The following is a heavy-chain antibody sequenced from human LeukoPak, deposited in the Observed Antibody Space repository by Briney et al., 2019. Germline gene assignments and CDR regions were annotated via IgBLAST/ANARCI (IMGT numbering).Heavy chain of an antibody. D-gene: IGHD2-2*03. CDR3: ASWMGLAYYYYMDV. Sequence: GGSLRLSCAASGFTFSDYYMSWIRQAPGKGLERVSYISSSGSTIYYADSVKGRFTISRDNAKNSLCLQMNSLRAEDTAVYYCASWMGLAYYYYMDVWGKGTTVTVSS. J-gene: IGHJ6*03. CDR2: ISSSGSTI. CDR1: GFTFSDYY. V-gene: IGHV3-11*04.